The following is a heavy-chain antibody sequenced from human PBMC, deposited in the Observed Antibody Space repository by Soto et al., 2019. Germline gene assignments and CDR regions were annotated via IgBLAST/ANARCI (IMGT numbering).Heavy chain of an antibody. CDR1: GFTFSDYY. Sequence: VQLVESGGGLVKPGGSLRLSCAASGFTFSDYYMSWIRQAPGKGLEWISYISSSGRTIYYADSVKGRFTISRDNAKNSLYLQMSSLRAEDTAVYYCARDRQDYESNWFDPWGQGTLVTVSS. J-gene: IGHJ5*02. CDR2: ISSSGRTI. D-gene: IGHD3-16*01. CDR3: ARDRQDYESNWFDP. V-gene: IGHV3-11*01.